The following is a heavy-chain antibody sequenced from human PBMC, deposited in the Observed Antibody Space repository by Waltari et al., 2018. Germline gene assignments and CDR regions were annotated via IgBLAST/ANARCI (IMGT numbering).Heavy chain of an antibody. V-gene: IGHV3-74*01. J-gene: IGHJ4*02. CDR1: GFTFTNRW. Sequence: VQLVESGGGLAQPGGYVRLSCTASGFTFTNRWMNWVRQGPGKGLMWVSRVKSDGTTTNYADSVRGRFTMSRDNAKNPVYLQMNSLIVDDTAVYFCVRAFGDYVSPVFDFWGQGVMVSVSS. CDR3: VRAFGDYVSPVFDF. CDR2: VKSDGTTT. D-gene: IGHD3-16*01.